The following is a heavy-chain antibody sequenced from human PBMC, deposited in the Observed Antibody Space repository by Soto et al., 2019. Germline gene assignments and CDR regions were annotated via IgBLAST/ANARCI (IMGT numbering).Heavy chain of an antibody. CDR1: GGSVGSGSYY. J-gene: IGHJ6*02. D-gene: IGHD1-26*01. V-gene: IGHV4-61*01. CDR3: AREGQVSSGSYYYYYYYGMDV. Sequence: PLETLSLTCTVAGGSVGSGSYYWSWIRQPPGKGLEWIGYIYYSGSTNYNPSLKSRVTISVDTSKNQFSLKLSSVTAADTAVYYCAREGQVSSGSYYYYYYYGMDVWGQGTTVTVSS. CDR2: IYYSGST.